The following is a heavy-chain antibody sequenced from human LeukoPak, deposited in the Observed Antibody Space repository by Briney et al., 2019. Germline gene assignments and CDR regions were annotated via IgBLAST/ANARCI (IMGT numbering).Heavy chain of an antibody. J-gene: IGHJ4*02. CDR2: IKSKTDGGTT. Sequence: GGSLRLSCAASGFTFSNAWMSWVRQAPGKGLEWVVRIKSKTDGGTTDYAAPVKGRFTISRDDSKNTLYLQMNSLKTEDTAVYYCATGRDYGDQAPDYWGQGTLVTVSS. CDR1: GFTFSNAW. CDR3: ATGRDYGDQAPDY. D-gene: IGHD4-17*01. V-gene: IGHV3-15*01.